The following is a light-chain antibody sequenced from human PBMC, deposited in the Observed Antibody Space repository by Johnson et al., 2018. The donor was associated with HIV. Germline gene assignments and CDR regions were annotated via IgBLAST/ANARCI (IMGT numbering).Light chain of an antibody. Sequence: QSVLTQSPSVSAAPGQKVTISCSGSSSNIGNNYVSWYQQLPGTAPKLLIYENNKRPSGIPDRFSGSKSGTSATLGITGLQTGDEADYYCGTWDTSLSVGLYGFGTGTQVTVL. CDR3: GTWDTSLSVGLYG. CDR1: SSNIGNNY. J-gene: IGLJ1*01. V-gene: IGLV1-51*02. CDR2: ENN.